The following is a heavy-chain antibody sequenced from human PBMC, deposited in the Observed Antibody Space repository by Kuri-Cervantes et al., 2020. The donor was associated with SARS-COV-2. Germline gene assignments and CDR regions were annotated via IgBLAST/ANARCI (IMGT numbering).Heavy chain of an antibody. CDR3: PRHGYSYGALGY. CDR2: TYDSGNT. J-gene: IGHJ4*02. D-gene: IGHD5-18*01. CDR1: GGSISSSSYY. V-gene: IGHV4-39*01. Sequence: SETLSLTCTVSGGSISSSSYYWGWIRQPPGKGLECIGSTYDSGNTYSNPYLKCRVTISVDTSKFQFTLKLSSVTAADTSVYYCPRHGYSYGALGYWGQGTLVTVSS.